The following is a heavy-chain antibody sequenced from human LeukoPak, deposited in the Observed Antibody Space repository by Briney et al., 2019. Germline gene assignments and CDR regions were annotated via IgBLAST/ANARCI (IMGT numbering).Heavy chain of an antibody. D-gene: IGHD3-22*01. V-gene: IGHV3-21*01. CDR2: ISSSSSYI. CDR1: GFTFSSYA. J-gene: IGHJ4*02. Sequence: GGSLRLSCAASGFTFSSYAMSWVRQAPGKGLEWVSSISSSSSYIYYADSVKGRFTISRDNAKNSLYLQMNSLRAEDTAVYYCANQRSSGYTILNWGQGTLVTVSS. CDR3: ANQRSSGYTILN.